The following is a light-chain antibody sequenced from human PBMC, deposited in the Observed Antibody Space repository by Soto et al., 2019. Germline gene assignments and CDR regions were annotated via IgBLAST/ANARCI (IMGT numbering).Light chain of an antibody. Sequence: EIVLTQSPGTLSLSPGERATLSCRASQSVSGSYLAWYQQKPGQAPRLLIYDASSRATGIPDRFSGSGSGTDFTLTISRLEPEDFAVYYCQQYGTSALTFGGGTKVEIK. J-gene: IGKJ4*01. CDR3: QQYGTSALT. CDR2: DAS. V-gene: IGKV3-20*01. CDR1: QSVSGSY.